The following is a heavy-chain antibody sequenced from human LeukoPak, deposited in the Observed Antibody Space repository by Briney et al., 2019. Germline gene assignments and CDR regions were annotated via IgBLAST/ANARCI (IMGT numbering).Heavy chain of an antibody. D-gene: IGHD3-16*01. Sequence: GGSLRLSCAASGFPVSDNYMTWVRQAPGKGLEWVSVIYNGGTTKYADSVKGRFIIPRDNSRNMLYLQMNSLRVEDTAVYYCARWPTMGGRWGQGTLVTVSS. J-gene: IGHJ4*02. CDR1: GFPVSDNY. CDR3: ARWPTMGGR. CDR2: IYNGGTT. V-gene: IGHV3-66*01.